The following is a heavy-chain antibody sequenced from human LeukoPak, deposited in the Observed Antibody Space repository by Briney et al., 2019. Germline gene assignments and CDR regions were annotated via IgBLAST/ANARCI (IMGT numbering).Heavy chain of an antibody. J-gene: IGHJ4*02. CDR3: ARGRSGLAAAGTYDS. D-gene: IGHD6-13*01. Sequence: ASVKVSCKASGYTFTSYDVNWVRNATGQGLEWMGWINPKSGRTGYAKKFQARVSMTMNTSITTAYMEVSSLRFEDTAVYYCARGRSGLAAAGTYDSWGQGTLITVSS. V-gene: IGHV1-8*01. CDR1: GYTFTSYD. CDR2: INPKSGRT.